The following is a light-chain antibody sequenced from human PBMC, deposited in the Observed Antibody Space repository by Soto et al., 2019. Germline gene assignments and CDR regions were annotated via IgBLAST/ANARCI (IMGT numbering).Light chain of an antibody. CDR3: QQYSTYPT. CDR2: KAS. CDR1: QTLGRW. J-gene: IGKJ1*01. V-gene: IGKV1-5*03. Sequence: DIQMIQSPSTLSASVGDRITITCRASQTLGRWLAWYQQKPGKALKLLISKASTLESGVPSRFSGSQSGTEFTLTISSLQPDDFATYYFQQYSTYPTFGQGTKVEI.